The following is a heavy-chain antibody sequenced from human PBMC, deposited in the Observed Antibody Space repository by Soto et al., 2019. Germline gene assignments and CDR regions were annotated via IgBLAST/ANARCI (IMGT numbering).Heavy chain of an antibody. J-gene: IGHJ4*02. V-gene: IGHV3-53*04. D-gene: IGHD1-7*01. CDR2: IYTGDST. CDR1: GFTVSSNY. Sequence: SGGSLRLSCAASGFTVSSNYMSWVRQAPGKGLEWVSAIYTGDSTYYADSVKGRFTISRHFPKNTLYLQMNSLRIEDTAVYYCARVETGTFSFDYWGQGTLVTVSS. CDR3: ARVETGTFSFDY.